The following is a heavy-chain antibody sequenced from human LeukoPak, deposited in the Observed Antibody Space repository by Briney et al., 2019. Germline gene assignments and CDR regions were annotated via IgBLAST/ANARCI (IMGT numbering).Heavy chain of an antibody. CDR3: AKDILGRGVTATSTRIDY. Sequence: SLRLSCAASGFTFDDYAMHWVRRAPGKGLEWVSGISWNSGSIGYADSVKGRFTISRDNAKNSLYLQMNSLRAEDTALYYCAKDILGRGVTATSTRIDYWGQGTLVTVSS. J-gene: IGHJ4*02. D-gene: IGHD2-21*02. CDR1: GFTFDDYA. V-gene: IGHV3-9*01. CDR2: ISWNSGSI.